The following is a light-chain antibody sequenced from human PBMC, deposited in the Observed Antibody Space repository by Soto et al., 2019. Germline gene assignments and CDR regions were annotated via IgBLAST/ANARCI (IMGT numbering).Light chain of an antibody. CDR2: DVS. J-gene: IGLJ1*01. CDR1: SSDVGGYNY. V-gene: IGLV2-14*03. Sequence: QSALTQPASVSGSPGQSITISCTGTSSDVGGYNYVSWYQQHPGKAPKLMLYDVSNRPSGVSDRFSGSKSGNTASLTISGLQAEDEADYYCCSYTSSSTYVFGPGTKLTVL. CDR3: CSYTSSSTYV.